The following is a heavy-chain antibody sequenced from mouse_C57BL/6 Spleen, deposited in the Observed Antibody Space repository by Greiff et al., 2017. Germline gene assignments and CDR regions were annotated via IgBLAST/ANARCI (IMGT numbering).Heavy chain of an antibody. J-gene: IGHJ4*01. Sequence: EVQLQQSGTVLARPGASVKMSCKTSGYTFTSYWMHWVKQRPGQGLEWIGAIYPGNSDTSYNQKFKGKAKLTAVTSASTAYMELSSLTNEDSAVYYCTRSEFITTVVAPGAMDYWGQGTSVTVSS. CDR3: TRSEFITTVVAPGAMDY. CDR2: IYPGNSDT. D-gene: IGHD1-1*01. V-gene: IGHV1-5*01. CDR1: GYTFTSYW.